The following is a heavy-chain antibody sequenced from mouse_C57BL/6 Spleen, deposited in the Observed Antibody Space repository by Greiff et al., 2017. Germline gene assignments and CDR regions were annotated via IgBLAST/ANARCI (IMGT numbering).Heavy chain of an antibody. V-gene: IGHV14-2*01. J-gene: IGHJ2*01. CDR1: GFNIKDYY. CDR2: IDPEDGET. Sequence: EVQLQQSGAELVKPGASVKLSCTASGFNIKDYYMHWVKQRTEQGLEWIGRIDPEDGETKSAPNFQGKATITADKSSNTAYLQLSSLTAEDTAVYYCARGYYGSIYFDYWGQGTTLTVSS. CDR3: ARGYYGSIYFDY. D-gene: IGHD1-1*01.